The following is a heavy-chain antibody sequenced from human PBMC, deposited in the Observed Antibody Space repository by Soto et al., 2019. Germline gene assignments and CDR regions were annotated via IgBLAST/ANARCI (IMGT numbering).Heavy chain of an antibody. J-gene: IGHJ5*02. CDR3: ARDSKRFDP. Sequence: PGGSLRLSCAASGFTFTTYAMNWVRQAPGKGLEWVSIISVNGDFTYYADSVKGRFTIARDNSKDTLFLQMNSLRVEDTAVYYCARDSKRFDPWGQGTLVTVSS. CDR1: GFTFTTYA. V-gene: IGHV3-23*01. CDR2: ISVNGDFT.